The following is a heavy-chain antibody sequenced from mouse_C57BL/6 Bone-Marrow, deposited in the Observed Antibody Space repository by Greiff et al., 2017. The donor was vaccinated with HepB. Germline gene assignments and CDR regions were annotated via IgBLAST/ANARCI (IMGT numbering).Heavy chain of an antibody. CDR3: AIAYYSSYRYYFDY. Sequence: QVQLQQSGPGLVQPSQSLSITCTVSGFSLTSYGVHWVRQPPGKGLEWLGVIWSGGSTDYNAAFISRLSISKDNSKSQVFFKMNSLQADDTAIYYCAIAYYSSYRYYFDYWGQGTTLTVSS. D-gene: IGHD2-5*01. CDR1: GFSLTSYG. V-gene: IGHV2-4*01. CDR2: IWSGGST. J-gene: IGHJ2*01.